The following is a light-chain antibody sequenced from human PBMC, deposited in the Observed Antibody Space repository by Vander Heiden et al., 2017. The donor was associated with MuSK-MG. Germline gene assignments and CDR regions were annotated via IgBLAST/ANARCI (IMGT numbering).Light chain of an antibody. V-gene: IGKV1-33*01. CDR1: QDISNY. Sequence: DIQMTQSPSSLSASVGDRVTITCQASQDISNYLNWYQQKPGKAPKLLIYDASNLETGVPSRFSGSGSGTDFTFTISSLQPEDIATYYCRQYDNPLYTFGQGTKLEIK. J-gene: IGKJ2*01. CDR3: RQYDNPLYT. CDR2: DAS.